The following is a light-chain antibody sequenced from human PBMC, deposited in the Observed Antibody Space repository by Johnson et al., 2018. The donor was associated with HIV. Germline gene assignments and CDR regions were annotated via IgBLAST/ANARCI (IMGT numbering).Light chain of an antibody. CDR2: ENN. J-gene: IGLJ1*01. CDR1: SSNIGNNY. CDR3: GTWDSSLSAGGV. V-gene: IGLV1-51*02. Sequence: SVLTQPPSVSAAPGQKVTISCSGSSSNIGNNYVSWYQQLPGTAPKLLIYENNKRPSGIPDRFSGSKSGTSATLGITGLQTGDEADDYCGTWDSSLSAGGVFGTGTKVTVL.